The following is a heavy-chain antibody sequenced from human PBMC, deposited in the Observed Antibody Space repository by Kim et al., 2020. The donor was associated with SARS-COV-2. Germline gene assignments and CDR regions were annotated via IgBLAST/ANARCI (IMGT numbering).Heavy chain of an antibody. Sequence: SGPTLVKPTQTLTLTCTFSGFSLSPSGMCVSWIRQPPGKALEWLARIDWDDDKYYSTSLKTRLTMSKDTSKKQVVLPMTNMDPVDTATYYCARMSAVTAMMDYWGQGTLVTVSS. CDR1: GFSLSPSGMC. V-gene: IGHV2-70*11. CDR2: IDWDDDK. J-gene: IGHJ4*02. CDR3: ARMSAVTAMMDY. D-gene: IGHD2-21*02.